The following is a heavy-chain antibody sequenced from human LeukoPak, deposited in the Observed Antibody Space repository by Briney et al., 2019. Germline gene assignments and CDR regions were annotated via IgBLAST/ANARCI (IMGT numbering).Heavy chain of an antibody. CDR3: ASPQYYFDY. CDR2: ISSSGSTT. V-gene: IGHV3-48*04. CDR1: GFTFSNYT. D-gene: IGHD5-24*01. Sequence: PGGSLRLSCSASGFTFSNYTMHWVRQAPGKGLEWVSHISSSGSTTYYADSVKGRFTISRDNAKNSLYLQMNSLRAEDTAVYYCASPQYYFDYWGQGTLVTVSS. J-gene: IGHJ4*02.